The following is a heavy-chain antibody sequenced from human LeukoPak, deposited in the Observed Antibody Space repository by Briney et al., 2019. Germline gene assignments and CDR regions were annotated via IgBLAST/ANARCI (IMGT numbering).Heavy chain of an antibody. V-gene: IGHV1-8*01. J-gene: IGHJ6*03. Sequence: GPSVKVSCKASGYTFTSYDINWVRQATGQGLEWMGWMNPNSGNTGYAQKFQGRVTMIRNTSISTAYMELSSLRSEDTAVYYCARGLGAMVRGVISLRSRYYYYMDVWGKGTTVTISS. CDR2: MNPNSGNT. CDR3: ARGLGAMVRGVISLRSRYYYYMDV. CDR1: GYTFTSYD. D-gene: IGHD3-10*01.